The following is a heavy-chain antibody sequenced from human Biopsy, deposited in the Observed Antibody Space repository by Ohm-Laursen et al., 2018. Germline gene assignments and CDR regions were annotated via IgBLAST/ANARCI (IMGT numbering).Heavy chain of an antibody. V-gene: IGHV1-69*13. CDR1: GGTFSNYA. CDR3: APQTPRDPDILTGAYHYDMAV. D-gene: IGHD3-9*01. J-gene: IGHJ6*02. Sequence: SVKVSCKASGGTFSNYAISWVRQAPGQGLEWMGGIITFFRTVNYAQSFQGRLTITADEFTDTAYMELRSLRSEDTAVYYCAPQTPRDPDILTGAYHYDMAVWGQGTTVTVSS. CDR2: IITFFRTV.